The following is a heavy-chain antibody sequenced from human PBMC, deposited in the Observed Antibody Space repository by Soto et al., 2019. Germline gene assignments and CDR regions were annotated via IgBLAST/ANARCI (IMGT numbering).Heavy chain of an antibody. Sequence: QVQLVQSGAEVKKPGASVKVSCKASGYTFTSYYMNWVRQAPGQGLEWLGIINPSGGYTTYAQRSLSRVATTSDTSKSTVSMELGILTSEDTAGYYGARGEGLVGLTAPYDHWGQGPRVTVSS. CDR3: ARGEGLVGLTAPYDH. CDR2: INPSGGYT. V-gene: IGHV1-46*03. D-gene: IGHD2-21*02. CDR1: GYTFTSYY. J-gene: IGHJ4*02.